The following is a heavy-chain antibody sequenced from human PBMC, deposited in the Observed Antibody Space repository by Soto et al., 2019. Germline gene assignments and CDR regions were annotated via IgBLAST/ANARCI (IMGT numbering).Heavy chain of an antibody. CDR3: AREYSGSHGPFDF. D-gene: IGHD1-26*01. V-gene: IGHV3-53*01. CDR1: GFTVSNNF. Sequence: ELQLVESGGVLIQPGGSLRLSCVASGFTVSNNFVNWVRQAPGKGLEWVSVIYTDGTIYYADSVRGRVTISRDNSKNTLYLQMNRLRAEDTAVYYCAREYSGSHGPFDFLGPGTLVTVSS. J-gene: IGHJ4*02. CDR2: IYTDGTI.